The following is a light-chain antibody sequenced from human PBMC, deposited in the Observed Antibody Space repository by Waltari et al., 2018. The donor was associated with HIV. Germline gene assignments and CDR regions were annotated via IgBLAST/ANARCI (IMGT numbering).Light chain of an antibody. CDR1: QTIETY. CDR2: GAS. V-gene: IGKV1-39*01. Sequence: EIQLTQSPSSLSASRGDKVTISCRASQTIETYLNWYHQKPGKAPNLLIHGASSLQSGVPSRFSGSGSGTQFTLTISSLQPEDCGIYYCQQRYSTPLTFGGGTKL. J-gene: IGKJ4*01. CDR3: QQRYSTPLT.